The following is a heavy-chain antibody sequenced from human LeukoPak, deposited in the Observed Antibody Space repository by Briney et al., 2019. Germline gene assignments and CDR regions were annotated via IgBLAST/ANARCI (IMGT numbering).Heavy chain of an antibody. V-gene: IGHV3-30*03. CDR3: AATPGMGGWTWYYFYGLDV. Sequence: PGGSLRLSCAASGFNLRTHAMHWVRQAPGKGLEWVAVSSFDGSQTSYADSVKGRFTIYRDNSKNTLYLQMNSLRPEDTAVYYCAATPGMGGWTWYYFYGLDVWGRGTTVVVSS. J-gene: IGHJ6*02. CDR1: GFNLRTHA. CDR2: SSFDGSQT. D-gene: IGHD3-16*01.